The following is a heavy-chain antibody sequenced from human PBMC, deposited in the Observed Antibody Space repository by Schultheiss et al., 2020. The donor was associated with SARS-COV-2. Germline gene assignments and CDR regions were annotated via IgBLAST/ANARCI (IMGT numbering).Heavy chain of an antibody. J-gene: IGHJ5*02. D-gene: IGHD3-3*01. CDR2: IYYSGST. CDR1: GGSISSYY. Sequence: SETLSLTCTVSGGSISSYYWSWIGQPPGQGLEWIGYIYYSGSTNYNPSLKRRVTISVDTAKNQFSLKLSYVTAADTAVYYCARTGPTSGRFLEWPKTDNWFDPWGQGTLVTVSS. V-gene: IGHV4-59*01. CDR3: ARTGPTSGRFLEWPKTDNWFDP.